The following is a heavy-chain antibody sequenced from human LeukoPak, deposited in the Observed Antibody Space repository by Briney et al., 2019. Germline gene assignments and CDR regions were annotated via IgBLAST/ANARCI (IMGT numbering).Heavy chain of an antibody. Sequence: PGGSLRLSCAASGFTFSSYSMNWVRQAPGKGLEWVSYISSSSSTIYYADSVKGRFTISRDNAKNSLYLQMNSLRVEDTAVYYCARDSVRGTWSWGWFDPWGQGTLVTVSS. CDR2: ISSSSSTI. CDR3: ARDSVRGTWSWGWFDP. J-gene: IGHJ5*02. V-gene: IGHV3-48*04. D-gene: IGHD2-8*02. CDR1: GFTFSSYS.